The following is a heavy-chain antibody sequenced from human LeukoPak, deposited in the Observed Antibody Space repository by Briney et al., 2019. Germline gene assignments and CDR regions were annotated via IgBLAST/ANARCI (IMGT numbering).Heavy chain of an antibody. CDR1: GYTFTGYY. CDR3: ARNKFYYGSGSYSGYYMDV. Sequence: ASVKVSCKASGYTFTGYYIHWVRQAPGQGLEWMGIINPSVGTTTYAQKFQGRVSITRDMSTNTVYMELSSLRSEDTAVYYCARNKFYYGSGSYSGYYMDVWGKGTTVAVSS. D-gene: IGHD3-10*01. J-gene: IGHJ6*03. V-gene: IGHV1-46*01. CDR2: INPSVGTT.